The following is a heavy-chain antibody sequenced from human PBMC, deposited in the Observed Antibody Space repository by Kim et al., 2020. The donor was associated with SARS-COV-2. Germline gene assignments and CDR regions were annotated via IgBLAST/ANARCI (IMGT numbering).Heavy chain of an antibody. V-gene: IGHV3-74*01. CDR3: AGGYCSGGSCYFAHDYYYYGMDV. D-gene: IGHD2-15*01. J-gene: IGHJ6*02. CDR2: INSDGSST. CDR1: GFTFSSYW. Sequence: GGSLRLSCAASGFTFSSYWMHWVRQAPGKGLVWVSRINSDGSSTSYADSVKGRFTISRDNAKNTLYLQMNSLRAEDTAVYYCAGGYCSGGSCYFAHDYYYYGMDVWGQGTTVTVSS.